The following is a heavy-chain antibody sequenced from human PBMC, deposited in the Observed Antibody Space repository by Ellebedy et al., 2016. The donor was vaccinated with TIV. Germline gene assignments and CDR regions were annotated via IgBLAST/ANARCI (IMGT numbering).Heavy chain of an antibody. V-gene: IGHV3-30-3*01. CDR1: GFTFSNYV. Sequence: GESLKISCAASGFTFSNYVIHWVRQDPGKGLEWVAVISDYGSKTDYADSVKGRFSISRDVSKNTVFLQMNSLTGDDSAVYFCASPYCGGASCYSLPFDYWGQGILVSVSS. CDR2: ISDYGSKT. D-gene: IGHD2-15*01. J-gene: IGHJ4*02. CDR3: ASPYCGGASCYSLPFDY.